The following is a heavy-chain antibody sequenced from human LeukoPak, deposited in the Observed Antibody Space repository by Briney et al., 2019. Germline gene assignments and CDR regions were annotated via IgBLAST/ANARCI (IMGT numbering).Heavy chain of an antibody. J-gene: IGHJ3*02. D-gene: IGHD3-22*01. CDR1: GFTFSSYG. Sequence: GGTLRLSCAASGFTFSSYGMSWVRQAPGKGLEWVSAISGSSGSTYYADSVKGRFTTSRDNSKNTLYLQMNSLRAEDTAVYYCAKDWPPSYYDSSGYYPEAFDIWGQGTMVTVSS. CDR2: ISGSSGST. V-gene: IGHV3-23*01. CDR3: AKDWPPSYYDSSGYYPEAFDI.